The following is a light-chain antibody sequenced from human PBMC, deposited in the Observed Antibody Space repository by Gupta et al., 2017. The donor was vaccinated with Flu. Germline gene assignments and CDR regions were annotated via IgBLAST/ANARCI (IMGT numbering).Light chain of an antibody. CDR3: QVWDSLSDYV. V-gene: IGLV3-21*03. CDR2: DGT. CDR1: NLGSKS. Sequence: PGNTAIIAWWVNNLGSKSVHWYQHKPGQAPVLVVCDGTDRPSGIPERFSGSISGNTATLTISRVEAGDEADYFCQVWDSLSDYVFGPGTKVTVL. J-gene: IGLJ1*01.